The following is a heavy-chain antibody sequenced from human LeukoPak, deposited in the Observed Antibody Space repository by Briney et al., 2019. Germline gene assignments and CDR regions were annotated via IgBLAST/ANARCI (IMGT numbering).Heavy chain of an antibody. J-gene: IGHJ4*02. CDR3: ARGGIAASFNYFDY. Sequence: SVKVSCKASGYTFTGYYLHWVRQAPGQGLEWMGGIIPIFGTANYAQKFQGRVTITADESTSTAYMELSSLRSEDTAVFYCARGGIAASFNYFDYWGQGTLVTVSS. D-gene: IGHD6-13*01. CDR1: GYTFTGYY. CDR2: IIPIFGTA. V-gene: IGHV1-69*13.